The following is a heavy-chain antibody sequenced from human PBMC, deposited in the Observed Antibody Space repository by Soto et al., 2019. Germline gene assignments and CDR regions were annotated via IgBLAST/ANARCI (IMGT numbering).Heavy chain of an antibody. J-gene: IGHJ4*02. D-gene: IGHD6-13*01. CDR1: GHSISSSNYY. V-gene: IGHV4-39*07. CDR2: IFYSGST. Sequence: PSETLSLTCTVSGHSISSSNYYWGWIRQPPGKGLEWIGSIFYSGSTNYNPSLKSRVTISVDKSKNQFSLKLSSVTAADTAVYYCARCIAAAGPIDYWGQGTLVTVSS. CDR3: ARCIAAAGPIDY.